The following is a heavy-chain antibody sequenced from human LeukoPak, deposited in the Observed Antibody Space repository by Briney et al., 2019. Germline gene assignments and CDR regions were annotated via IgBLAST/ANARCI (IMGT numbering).Heavy chain of an antibody. CDR2: INPNSGGT. CDR1: GYSFTDYY. V-gene: IGHV1-2*02. Sequence: GSVKVSCKTSGYSFTDYYMHWVRQAPGQGLEWMGWINPNSGGTSAAQKFQGGVTMTRDTSITTVYMEVSWLTSDDTAIYYCARADRLHGGPYLIGPWGQGTLVTVSS. D-gene: IGHD2-21*01. J-gene: IGHJ5*02. CDR3: ARADRLHGGPYLIGP.